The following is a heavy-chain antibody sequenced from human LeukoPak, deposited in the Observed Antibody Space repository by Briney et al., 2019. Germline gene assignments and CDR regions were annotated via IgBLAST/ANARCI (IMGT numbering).Heavy chain of an antibody. D-gene: IGHD5-18*01. CDR1: GFTFSDYY. J-gene: IGHJ6*03. CDR2: INHSGST. Sequence: QTGGSLRLSCAASGFTFSDYYMSWIRQAPGKGLEWIGEINHSGSTNYNPSLKSRVTISVDTSKNQFSLKLSSVTAADTAVYYCARGRRPDQIQLWSRRGYYYYYMDVWGKGTTVTVSS. V-gene: IGHV4-34*01. CDR3: ARGRRPDQIQLWSRRGYYYYYMDV.